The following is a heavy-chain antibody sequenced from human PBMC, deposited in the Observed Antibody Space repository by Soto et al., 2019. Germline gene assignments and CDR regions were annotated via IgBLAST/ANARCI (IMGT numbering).Heavy chain of an antibody. CDR1: GFTFSSYA. J-gene: IGHJ3*02. D-gene: IGHD4-4*01. V-gene: IGHV3-23*01. Sequence: PGGSLRLSCAASGFTFSSYAMSWVRQAPGKGLEWVSAISGSGGSTYYADSVKGRFTISRDNSKNTLYLQMNSLRAEDTAVYYCAKDPGAIIYSNYGAFDIWAQGTMVTVSS. CDR2: ISGSGGST. CDR3: AKDPGAIIYSNYGAFDI.